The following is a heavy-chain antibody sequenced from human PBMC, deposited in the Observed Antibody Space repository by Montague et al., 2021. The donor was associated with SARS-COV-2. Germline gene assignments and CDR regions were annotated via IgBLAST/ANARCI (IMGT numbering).Heavy chain of an antibody. Sequence: SETLSLTCTVSGGSISSSSYHWGWIRQPPGKGLEWIGSIYYSGSTYYNPSLKSRVTISVDTSKNQFSLKLSPVTAADTAMYYCARVKWELSVGNVFDIWGQGTMVTVSS. J-gene: IGHJ3*02. D-gene: IGHD1-26*01. CDR3: ARVKWELSVGNVFDI. CDR2: IYYSGST. V-gene: IGHV4-39*01. CDR1: GGSISSSSYH.